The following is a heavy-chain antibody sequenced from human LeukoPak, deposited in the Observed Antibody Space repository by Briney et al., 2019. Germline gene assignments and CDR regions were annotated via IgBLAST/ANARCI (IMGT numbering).Heavy chain of an antibody. CDR3: VKEISSSWSF. V-gene: IGHV3-64D*06. J-gene: IGHJ4*02. Sequence: AGGSLRLSCSASGFTFSTSPMLWVRQAPGKRLEYVSAITSDGGRTFYADSVKGRFTISRDNSKNTLYLQMSSLRGEDTAVYFCVKEISSSWSFWGQGALVTVSS. CDR1: GFTFSTSP. CDR2: ITSDGGRT. D-gene: IGHD6-13*01.